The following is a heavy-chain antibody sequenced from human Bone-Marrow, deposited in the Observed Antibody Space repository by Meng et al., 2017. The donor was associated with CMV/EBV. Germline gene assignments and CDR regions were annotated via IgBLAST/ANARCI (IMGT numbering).Heavy chain of an antibody. J-gene: IGHJ3*02. CDR1: EFTFSSYS. CDR3: ARDSEVWWELLEGHAFDI. CDR2: ISSSSSYI. D-gene: IGHD1-26*01. Sequence: GESLKISCAASEFTFSSYSMNWVRQAPGKGLEWVSSISSSSSYIYYADSVKGRFTISRDNAKNSLYLQMNSMRAEDTAVYYCARDSEVWWELLEGHAFDIWGQGTMVTVSS. V-gene: IGHV3-21*01.